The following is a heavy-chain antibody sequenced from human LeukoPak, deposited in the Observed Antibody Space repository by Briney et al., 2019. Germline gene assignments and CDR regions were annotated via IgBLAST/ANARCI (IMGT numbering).Heavy chain of an antibody. Sequence: ASVKVSCKASGYTFTSYDINWVRQATGLGLEWMGWMNPNSGNTGYAQKFQGRVTITRNTSISTAYMELSSLRSEDTAVYYCARGLGWELHSDYFDYWGQGTLVTVSS. CDR1: GYTFTSYD. V-gene: IGHV1-8*03. CDR2: MNPNSGNT. J-gene: IGHJ4*02. D-gene: IGHD1-26*01. CDR3: ARGLGWELHSDYFDY.